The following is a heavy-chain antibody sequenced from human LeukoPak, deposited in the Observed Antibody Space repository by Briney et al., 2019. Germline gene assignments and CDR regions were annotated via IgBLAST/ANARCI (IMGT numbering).Heavy chain of an antibody. J-gene: IGHJ5*02. CDR3: ARRRAEGGSNGHYNWFDP. CDR1: GGSINSYY. CDR2: IYFSGTT. V-gene: IGHV4-59*08. Sequence: SETLSPTCTVSGGSINSYYWGWIRQPPGKGLEWIGYIYFSGTTKYNPSLESRVTISVDTSKNQFSLKLSSVTAADTAVYYCARRRAEGGSNGHYNWFDPWGQGILVTVSS. D-gene: IGHD6-13*01.